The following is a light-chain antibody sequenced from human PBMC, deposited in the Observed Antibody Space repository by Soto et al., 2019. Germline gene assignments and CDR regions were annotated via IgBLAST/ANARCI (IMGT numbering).Light chain of an antibody. J-gene: IGKJ1*01. V-gene: IGKV1-5*03. CDR3: QQYNNYFWA. Sequence: DIQMTQSPSTLSASVGDRVTITCPASQNINTWLAWYQQKPGKAPKLLILKASSLESGVPSRFSGSGSGTEFTLTISSLQPDDLATYYCQQYNNYFWAFGQGTKVDI. CDR1: QNINTW. CDR2: KAS.